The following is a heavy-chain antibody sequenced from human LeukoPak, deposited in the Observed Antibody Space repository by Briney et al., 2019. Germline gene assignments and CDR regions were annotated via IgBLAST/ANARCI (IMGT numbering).Heavy chain of an antibody. V-gene: IGHV4-39*07. J-gene: IGHJ5*02. D-gene: IGHD3-22*01. CDR2: IYYNGDT. CDR1: GGSISSTGHY. CDR3: ARDRYYDTSGRFEP. Sequence: SETLSLTCTVSGGSISSTGHYWGWIRHPPGKGLEWMGTIYYNGDTYYNPSLKSRVTISVDTSKNRFSLKLSSVTAADTAVYYCARDRYYDTSGRFEPWGQGTLVTVSS.